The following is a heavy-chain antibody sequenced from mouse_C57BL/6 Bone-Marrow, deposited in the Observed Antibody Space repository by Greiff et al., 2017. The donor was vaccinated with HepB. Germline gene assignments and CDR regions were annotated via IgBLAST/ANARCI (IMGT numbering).Heavy chain of an antibody. CDR3: ASNGSSHEGFAY. CDR2: ISGGGGNT. Sequence: EVMLVESGGGLVKPGGSLKLSCAASGFTFSSYTMSWVRQTPEKRLEWVATISGGGGNTYYPDRVKGRFTISRDNAKNTLYLQMSSLRSEDTALCYCASNGSSHEGFAYWGQGTLVTVSA. D-gene: IGHD1-1*01. V-gene: IGHV5-9*01. CDR1: GFTFSSYT. J-gene: IGHJ3*01.